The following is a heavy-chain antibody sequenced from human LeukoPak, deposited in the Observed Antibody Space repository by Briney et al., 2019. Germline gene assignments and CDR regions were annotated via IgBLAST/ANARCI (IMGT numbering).Heavy chain of an antibody. CDR1: GFTFNNYW. CDR3: ARIGYSSSGFDY. V-gene: IGHV3-7*01. CDR2: IKQDGSEK. Sequence: GGSLRLSCAASGFTFNNYWMSWVRQAPGKGLEWVANIKQDGSEKHYVDSVKGRFTISRDNAKNSLYLQMNSLEAEDTAVYYCARIGYSSSGFDYWGQGTLVTVSS. D-gene: IGHD6-6*01. J-gene: IGHJ4*02.